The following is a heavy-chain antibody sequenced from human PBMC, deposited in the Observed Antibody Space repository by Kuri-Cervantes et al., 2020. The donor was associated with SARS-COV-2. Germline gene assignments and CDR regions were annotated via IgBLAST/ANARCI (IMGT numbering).Heavy chain of an antibody. D-gene: IGHD3-22*01. CDR1: GFTFSSYG. Sequence: GGSLRLSCAASGFTFSSYGMHWVRQAPGKGLEWVAVISYDRSNKYYADSVKGRFTISRDNSKNTLYLQMNSLRAEDTAVYYCAKGGETAYDSSLDYWGQGTLVTVSS. V-gene: IGHV3-30*18. CDR2: ISYDRSNK. J-gene: IGHJ4*02. CDR3: AKGGETAYDSSLDY.